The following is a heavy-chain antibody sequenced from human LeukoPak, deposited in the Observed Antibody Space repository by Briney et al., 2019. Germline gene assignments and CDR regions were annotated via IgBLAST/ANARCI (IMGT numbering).Heavy chain of an antibody. D-gene: IGHD3-9*01. J-gene: IGHJ4*02. V-gene: IGHV3-48*03. CDR3: ARDQLVYDILTGLDY. CDR1: GFTFSSYE. Sequence: GGSLRLSCAASGFTFSSYEMNWVRQAPGKGLEWVSYISSSGSTIYYADSVKGRFTISRDNAKNSLYLQMNSLRAEDTAVYYCARDQLVYDILTGLDYRGQGTLVTVSS. CDR2: ISSSGSTI.